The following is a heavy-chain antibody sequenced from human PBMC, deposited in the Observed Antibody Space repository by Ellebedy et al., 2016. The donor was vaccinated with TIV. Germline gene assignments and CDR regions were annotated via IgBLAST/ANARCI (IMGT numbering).Heavy chain of an antibody. J-gene: IGHJ3*02. CDR2: ISAYNGNT. CDR1: GYTFTSYG. V-gene: IGHV1-18*01. CDR3: ARDMVQGVVARYLWFDI. D-gene: IGHD2-21*01. Sequence: ASVKVSCKASGYTFTSYGISWVRQAPGQGLEWMGWISAYNGNTKYAQKFQGRVILTTDTATDTAYMELRSLRSDDTAIYYCARDMVQGVVARYLWFDIWGQGTRVTVSS.